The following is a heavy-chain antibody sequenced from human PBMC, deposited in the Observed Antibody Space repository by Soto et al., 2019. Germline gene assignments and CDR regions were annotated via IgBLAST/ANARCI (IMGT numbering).Heavy chain of an antibody. Sequence: EVQLLESGGGLVQPGGSLRLSCVASSGFTFTYYSMSCVRQAPGKGLEWVEHISGRGDTTYYADSVKGRFTISRDNFKSTLYLQMNSLRADDTAVYYCADPVPAATHYDSYDMDVWGQGTTVTVSS. CDR1: GFTFTYYS. J-gene: IGHJ6*02. CDR2: ISGRGDTT. D-gene: IGHD2-2*01. CDR3: ADPVPAATHYDSYDMDV. V-gene: IGHV3-23*01.